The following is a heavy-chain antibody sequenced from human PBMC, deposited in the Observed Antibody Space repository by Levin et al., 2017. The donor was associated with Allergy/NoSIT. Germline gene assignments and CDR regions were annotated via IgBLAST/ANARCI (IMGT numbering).Heavy chain of an antibody. CDR2: IFSSGGT. CDR3: ATGGAATPDH. J-gene: IGHJ1*01. CDR1: GDSGSGTFY. V-gene: IGHV4-61*01. D-gene: IGHD6-13*01. Sequence: SETLSLTCTVSGDSGSGTFYWTWIRQSPGRGLEWLGYIFSSGGTNYNPSLKSRATISLDTSKNRFFLTLTSVIPADTAVYYCATGGAATPDHWGQGTLVTVSS.